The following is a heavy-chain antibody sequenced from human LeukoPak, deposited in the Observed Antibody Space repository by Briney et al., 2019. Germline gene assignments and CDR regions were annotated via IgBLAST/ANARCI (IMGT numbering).Heavy chain of an antibody. CDR1: GGSISSSSYY. D-gene: IGHD3-3*01. Sequence: SETLCLTCTVSGGSISSSSYYWGWIRQPPGKGLEWIGSIYYSGSTYYNPSLKSRVTVSVDTSKNQFSLKLSSVTAADTAVYYCARGFAEALIFGVVIPNWFDPWGQGTLVTVSS. CDR2: IYYSGST. CDR3: ARGFAEALIFGVVIPNWFDP. V-gene: IGHV4-39*01. J-gene: IGHJ5*02.